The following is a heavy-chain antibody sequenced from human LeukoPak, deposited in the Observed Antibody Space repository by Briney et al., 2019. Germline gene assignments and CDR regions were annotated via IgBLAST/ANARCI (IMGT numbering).Heavy chain of an antibody. CDR3: AKDKAPSGTYSLAY. J-gene: IGHJ4*02. D-gene: IGHD1-26*01. CDR2: ISGSGIST. V-gene: IGHV3-23*01. Sequence: GGSLRLSCAASGFTFNTYAINWVRQAPGKGLEWVSTISGSGISTYYADSVKGRFTISRDNSKNTLYLQMTSLRAEDTAVYYCAKDKAPSGTYSLAYWGQGTLVTVSS. CDR1: GFTFNTYA.